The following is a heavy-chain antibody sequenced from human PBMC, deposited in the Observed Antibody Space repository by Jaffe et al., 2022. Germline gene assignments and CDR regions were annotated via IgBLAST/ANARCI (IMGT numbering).Heavy chain of an antibody. CDR3: ARDYRSWYSRDYWYFDL. Sequence: QVQLQESGPGLVKPSQTLSLTCTVSGGSISSGSYYWSWIRQPAGKGLEWIGRIYTSGSTNYNPSLKSRVTISVDTSKNQFSLKLSSVTAADTAVYYCARDYRSWYSRDYWYFDLWGRGTLVTVSS. D-gene: IGHD1-1*01. V-gene: IGHV4-61*02. J-gene: IGHJ2*01. CDR1: GGSISSGSYY. CDR2: IYTSGST.